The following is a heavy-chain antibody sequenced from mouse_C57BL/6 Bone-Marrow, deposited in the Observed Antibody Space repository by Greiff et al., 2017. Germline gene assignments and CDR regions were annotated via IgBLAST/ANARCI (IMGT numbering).Heavy chain of an antibody. CDR3: ARCPYDGYYVYWYFDV. Sequence: VKLQQPGAELVMPGASVKLSCKASGYTFTSYWMHWVKQRPGQGLEWIGEIDPSDSYTNYTQKFKGKSTLTVDKSSSTAYMQLSSLTSEDSAVYYCARCPYDGYYVYWYFDVWGTGTTVTVSS. J-gene: IGHJ1*03. CDR1: GYTFTSYW. V-gene: IGHV1-69*01. CDR2: IDPSDSYT. D-gene: IGHD2-3*01.